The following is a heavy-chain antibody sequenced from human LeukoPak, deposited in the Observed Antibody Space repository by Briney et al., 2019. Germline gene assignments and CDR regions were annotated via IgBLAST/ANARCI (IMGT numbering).Heavy chain of an antibody. J-gene: IGHJ4*02. CDR2: MYYSGTT. D-gene: IGHD1-26*01. V-gene: IGHV4-59*01. CDR1: PGSISSYY. CDR3: ARDVPYSGSYFDY. Sequence: SETLFLTCNVSPGSISSYYWTWIRQSPGKGLEWIGCMYYSGTTNYNPSLKSRVTISVDASKNEFSLKLSSVTAEDTAVYYCARDVPYSGSYFDYWAREPWSPSPQ.